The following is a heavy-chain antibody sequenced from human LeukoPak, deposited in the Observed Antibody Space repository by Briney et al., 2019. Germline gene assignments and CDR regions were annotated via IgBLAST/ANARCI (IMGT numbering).Heavy chain of an antibody. CDR1: GYSISSGYY. D-gene: IGHD3-22*01. Sequence: PSETLSLTCTVSGYSISSGYYWGWIRQPPGKGLEWIGSIYHGGSTYYTPSLKSRVTISVDTSKNQFSLKLNSVTAADTAVYYCARVRLYYDSSGWFDPWGQGTLVTVSS. CDR2: IYHGGST. CDR3: ARVRLYYDSSGWFDP. V-gene: IGHV4-38-2*02. J-gene: IGHJ5*02.